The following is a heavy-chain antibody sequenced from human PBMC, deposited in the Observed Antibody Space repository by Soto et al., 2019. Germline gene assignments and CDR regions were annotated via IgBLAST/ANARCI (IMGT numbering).Heavy chain of an antibody. CDR2: VKEDGSEL. CDR1: GFNVMSYW. CDR3: ARDIGFDYVN. Sequence: GGSLRLSCAVSGFNVMSYWMSWVRQAPGKGLEWVASVKEDGSELYYLHSVRGRFSMTRDSAGNALHLTMNYSSAEDTGVYFCARDIGFDYVNWGQGIPVTVSS. V-gene: IGHV3-7*01. D-gene: IGHD3-16*01. J-gene: IGHJ4*02.